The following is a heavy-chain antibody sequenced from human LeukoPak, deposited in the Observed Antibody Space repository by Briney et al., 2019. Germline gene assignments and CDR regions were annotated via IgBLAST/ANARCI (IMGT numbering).Heavy chain of an antibody. D-gene: IGHD4-17*01. CDR2: ISGSSGLT. Sequence: GGSPRLSCAASGFTFSNHAMSWVRQAPGRGLEWVSAISGSSGLTYYADSVKGRFTISRDNSKNTLFLQMNSLRAEDTAVYYCARRGESTTYGDYRFDYWGQGTLVTVSS. CDR1: GFTFSNHA. J-gene: IGHJ4*02. V-gene: IGHV3-23*01. CDR3: ARRGESTTYGDYRFDY.